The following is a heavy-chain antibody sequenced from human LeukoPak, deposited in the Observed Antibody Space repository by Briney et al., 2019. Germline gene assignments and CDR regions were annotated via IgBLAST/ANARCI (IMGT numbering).Heavy chain of an antibody. Sequence: SETLSLTCTVSGGSISSYYWSWIRQPPGKGLEWIGYIYYSGSTNYNPSLKSRVTISVDTSKNQFSLKLSSVTAADTAVYYCARDKSLWFGELNKNWFDPWGQGTLVTVSS. V-gene: IGHV4-59*01. CDR2: IYYSGST. CDR1: GGSISSYY. J-gene: IGHJ5*02. CDR3: ARDKSLWFGELNKNWFDP. D-gene: IGHD3-10*01.